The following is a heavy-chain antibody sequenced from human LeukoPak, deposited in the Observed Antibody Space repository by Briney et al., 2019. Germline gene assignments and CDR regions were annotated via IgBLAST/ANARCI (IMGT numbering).Heavy chain of an antibody. CDR2: ISGNNGKT. Sequence: ASVKVSCKASGYTFTTYEISWVRQAPGQGLEWMGWISGNNGKTNYAKKFQVRVTMTTDTSTSTTYMELRSLRSDDTAIYYCARRWGSGIRGAFDIWGQGTMVTVSS. CDR1: GYTFTTYE. D-gene: IGHD3-10*01. CDR3: ARRWGSGIRGAFDI. V-gene: IGHV1-18*01. J-gene: IGHJ3*02.